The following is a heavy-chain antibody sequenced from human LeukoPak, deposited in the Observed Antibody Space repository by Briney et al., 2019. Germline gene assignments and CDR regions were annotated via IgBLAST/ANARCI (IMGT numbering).Heavy chain of an antibody. V-gene: IGHV4-34*01. Sequence: SETLSLTCAVYGGSFSGYYWSWIRQPPGKGLEWIGEINHSGSTNYNPSLKSRVTISVDTSKNQFSLKLSSVTAADTAVYYCAGYGAQGVDYWGQGTPVTVSS. J-gene: IGHJ4*02. CDR2: INHSGST. CDR1: GGSFSGYY. CDR3: AGYGAQGVDY. D-gene: IGHD4-17*01.